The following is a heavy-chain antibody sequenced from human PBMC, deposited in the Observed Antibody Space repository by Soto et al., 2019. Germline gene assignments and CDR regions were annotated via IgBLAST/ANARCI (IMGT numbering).Heavy chain of an antibody. CDR3: EREVQDHTPDFDY. Sequence: QVQLVQSGAEMKKPGSSVKVSCQSSGGTFNTYAMNWVRQAPGQGPEWMGDISPMYGAANYAPKSQGRLTIPADESTGTAYMHLSSLTSKDTTIYFCEREVQDHTPDFDYWGQGTLVTVSS. J-gene: IGHJ4*02. CDR2: ISPMYGAA. D-gene: IGHD2-15*01. CDR1: GGTFNTYA. V-gene: IGHV1-69*19.